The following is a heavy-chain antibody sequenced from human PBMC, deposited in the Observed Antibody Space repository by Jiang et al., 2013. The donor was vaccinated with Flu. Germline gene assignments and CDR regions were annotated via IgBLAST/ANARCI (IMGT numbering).Heavy chain of an antibody. J-gene: IGHJ4*02. CDR2: IYTSGSD. CDR3: AREKRNTGRFFYFDY. D-gene: IGHD1-26*01. V-gene: IGHV4-61*02. Sequence: PGLVKPSQTLSLTCTVSGDSVSSGPYYWTWIRQPAGRGLEWIGRIYTSGSDQLQPSLKSRVTISFDTSKNQFSLNLTSVTAADAAVYYCAREKRNTGRFFYFDYWGPGSLVTVSS. CDR1: GDSVSSGPYY.